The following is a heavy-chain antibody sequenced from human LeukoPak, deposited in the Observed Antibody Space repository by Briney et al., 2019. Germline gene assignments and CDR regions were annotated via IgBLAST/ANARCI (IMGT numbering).Heavy chain of an antibody. CDR1: GYTLTELS. CDR2: FDPEDGET. V-gene: IGHV1-24*01. Sequence: GASVKVSCKVSGYTLTELSMHWVRQAPGKGLEWMGGFDPEDGETIYAQKFQGRVTMTEDTSTDTAYMELSSLRSEDTAVYYCARLDVGYCSSTSCYPSKDYWGQGTLVTVSS. D-gene: IGHD2-2*01. CDR3: ARLDVGYCSSTSCYPSKDY. J-gene: IGHJ4*02.